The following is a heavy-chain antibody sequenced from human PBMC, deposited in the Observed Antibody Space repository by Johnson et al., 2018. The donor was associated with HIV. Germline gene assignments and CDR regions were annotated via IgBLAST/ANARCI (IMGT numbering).Heavy chain of an antibody. CDR2: ISGSGGST. Sequence: QLVESGGGLIQPGGSLRLSCAASGFTFSSYAMSWVRQAPGKGLEWVSAISGSGGSTYHADSVKGRFTISRDNSKNTLYLQMNSLSAEDTAVYYCAKVGAKVPDAFDIWGQGTMVTVSS. D-gene: IGHD1-26*01. CDR1: GFTFSSYA. CDR3: AKVGAKVPDAFDI. J-gene: IGHJ3*02. V-gene: IGHV3-23*04.